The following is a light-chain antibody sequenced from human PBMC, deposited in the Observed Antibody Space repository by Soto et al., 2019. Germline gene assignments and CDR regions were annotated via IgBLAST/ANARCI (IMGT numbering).Light chain of an antibody. Sequence: QSALTQPPSASGSPGQSVAISCTGTSSDVGGYSYVSWYQQHPRKAPKLMIYEVSKRPSGVPDRFSGSKSGNTASLTVSGLQAEDEADYYCSSYARNRDVLFGGGTKRTVL. V-gene: IGLV2-8*01. CDR3: SSYARNRDVL. CDR1: SSDVGGYSY. J-gene: IGLJ2*01. CDR2: EVS.